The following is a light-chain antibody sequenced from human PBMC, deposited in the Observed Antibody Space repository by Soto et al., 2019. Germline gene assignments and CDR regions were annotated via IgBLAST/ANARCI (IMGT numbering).Light chain of an antibody. Sequence: QSVLTQPASVSGSLGQSITISCTGTGSDVGEYNYVSWYQQHPGKAPKLMIYEVRNRPSGVSNRFSGSKSGNTASLTIAGLQAEDGPDYYCTSYTSTGTLYVFVTGTKLTVL. CDR3: TSYTSTGTLYV. J-gene: IGLJ1*01. CDR2: EVR. CDR1: GSDVGEYNY. V-gene: IGLV2-14*01.